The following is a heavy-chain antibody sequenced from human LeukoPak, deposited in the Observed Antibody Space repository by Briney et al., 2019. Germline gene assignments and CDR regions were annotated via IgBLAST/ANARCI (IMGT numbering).Heavy chain of an antibody. CDR3: ARPDYYDSSACDY. CDR1: GFTFSSYS. D-gene: IGHD3-22*01. CDR2: ISSSSVYI. J-gene: IGHJ4*02. Sequence: GGSLRLSCAASGFTFSSYSMNWVHQAPGKGLEWVSSISSSSVYIYYADSVKGRFTISRDNAKNSLYLQMNSLRAEDTAVYYCARPDYYDSSACDYWGQGTLVTVSS. V-gene: IGHV3-21*01.